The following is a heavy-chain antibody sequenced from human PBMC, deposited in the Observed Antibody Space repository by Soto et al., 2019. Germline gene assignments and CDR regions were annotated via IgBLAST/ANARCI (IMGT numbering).Heavy chain of an antibody. V-gene: IGHV3-9*01. CDR3: ASRLGGDHRYYYYYGMDV. CDR2: ISWNSGSI. J-gene: IGHJ6*02. D-gene: IGHD3-16*01. CDR1: GFTFDDYA. Sequence: GGSLRLSCAASGFTFDDYAMHWVRQAPGKGLEWVSGISWNSGSIGYADSVKGRFTISRDNAKNSLYLQMNSLRAEDTALYYCASRLGGDHRYYYYYGMDVWGQGTTVTVSS.